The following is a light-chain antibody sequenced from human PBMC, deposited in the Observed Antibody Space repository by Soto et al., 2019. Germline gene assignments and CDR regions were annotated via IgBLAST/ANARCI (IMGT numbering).Light chain of an antibody. CDR1: SSDVGYYNL. CDR2: EST. J-gene: IGLJ2*01. V-gene: IGLV2-23*01. CDR3: CSYAGSGTLV. Sequence: QSALTQPASVSGSPGQSITISCTGTSSDVGYYNLVSWYQHHPGTAPKLIIYESTKWPSGVSHRFFGSKSGNTASLTISGLRAEDEAEYYCCSYAGSGTLVFGGGTKLTVL.